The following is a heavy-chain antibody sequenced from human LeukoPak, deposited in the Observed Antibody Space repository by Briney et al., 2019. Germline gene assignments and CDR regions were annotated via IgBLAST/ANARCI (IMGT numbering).Heavy chain of an antibody. CDR2: IYHSGST. V-gene: IGHV4-30-2*01. J-gene: IGHJ2*01. Sequence: PSETLSLTCAVSGGSISSGGYSWSWIRQPPGKGLEWIGYIYHSGSTYYNPSLKSRVTISVDRSKNQFSLKLSSVTAADTAVYYCAREGGITNWYFDIWGRGTLVTVSS. D-gene: IGHD3-16*01. CDR3: AREGGITNWYFDI. CDR1: GGSISSGGYS.